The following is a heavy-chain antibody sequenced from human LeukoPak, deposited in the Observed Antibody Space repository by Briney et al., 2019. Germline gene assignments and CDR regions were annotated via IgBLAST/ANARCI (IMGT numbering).Heavy chain of an antibody. CDR2: TYYRSKWYN. D-gene: IGHD6-19*01. Sequence: QTLSLTCVVSGDSVSSKNGAWNWIRQSPSRGLEWLGRTYYRSKWYNDYAESMEGRMTISQDTSKNQYSLHLNSVTPDDTAVYYCARDFGTTGWHTFDYWGQGTLVTVST. CDR3: ARDFGTTGWHTFDY. V-gene: IGHV6-1*01. J-gene: IGHJ4*02. CDR1: GDSVSSKNGA.